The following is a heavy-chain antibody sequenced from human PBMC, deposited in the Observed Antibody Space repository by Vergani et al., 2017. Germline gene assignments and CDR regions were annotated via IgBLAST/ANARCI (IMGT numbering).Heavy chain of an antibody. D-gene: IGHD3-10*01. V-gene: IGHV4-34*01. CDR1: DGSFNDYY. Sequence: QVQLQQWGAGLLKPSETLSLTCAVYDGSFNDYYWSWTRQPPGKGLEWIGEISHSGSTNYNPSLKSRVTISIDTSKNQFSLKLNSVTAADTAVYYCARGRGVYASGKRWFDPWGQGTLVTVSS. CDR3: ARGRGVYASGKRWFDP. J-gene: IGHJ5*02. CDR2: ISHSGST.